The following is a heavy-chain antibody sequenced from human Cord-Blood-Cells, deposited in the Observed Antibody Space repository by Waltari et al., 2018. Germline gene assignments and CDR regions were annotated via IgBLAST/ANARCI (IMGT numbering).Heavy chain of an antibody. D-gene: IGHD3-10*01. CDR1: GYTFTSYY. CDR3: ARDLLGRRGDY. Sequence: QVQLVQSGAEAKKPGASVKVSCKSSGYTFTSYYIHWLRQSPGQGLEWMGIINPSGGSTSYAQKFQGRVTMTRDTSTSTVYMELSSLRSEDTAVYYCARDLLGRRGDYWGQGTLVTVSS. V-gene: IGHV1-46*01. CDR2: INPSGGST. J-gene: IGHJ4*02.